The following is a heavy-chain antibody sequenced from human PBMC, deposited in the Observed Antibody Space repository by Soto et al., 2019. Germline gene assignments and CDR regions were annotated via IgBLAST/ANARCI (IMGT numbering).Heavy chain of an antibody. D-gene: IGHD5-12*01. V-gene: IGHV1-18*01. J-gene: IGHJ6*02. CDR2: ISTYNGDT. CDR1: GYTFTRSG. Sequence: ASVKVSCKASGYTFTRSGISWVRQAPGQGLEWMGWISTYNGDTNYAQTFQGRVTMTTDTSTSTVHMEVRSLRSDDTAVYYCAREGVAPYYYYGMDGWGQGNPVTFSS. CDR3: AREGVAPYYYYGMDG.